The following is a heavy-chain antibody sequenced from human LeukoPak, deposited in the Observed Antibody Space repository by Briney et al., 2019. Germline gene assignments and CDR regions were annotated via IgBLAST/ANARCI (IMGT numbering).Heavy chain of an antibody. CDR3: ARDSSLRITIFGATPVRFDY. Sequence: GGSLRLSCAASGFTFSSYSMNWVRQAPGKGLEWVSSTSSSSSYIYYADSVKGRFTISRDNAKNSLYLQMNSLRAEDTAVYYCARDSSLRITIFGATPVRFDYWGQGTLVTVSS. CDR1: GFTFSSYS. D-gene: IGHD3-3*01. CDR2: TSSSSSYI. J-gene: IGHJ4*02. V-gene: IGHV3-21*01.